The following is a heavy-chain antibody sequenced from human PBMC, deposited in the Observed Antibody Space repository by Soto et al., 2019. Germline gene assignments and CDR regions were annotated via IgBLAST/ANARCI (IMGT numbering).Heavy chain of an antibody. D-gene: IGHD1-26*01. V-gene: IGHV2-5*02. J-gene: IGHJ4*02. Sequence: QITLRECGPTRVRPTQTLSLTCTFSGFSLHTSGVGVGWIRQPPGKALEWLALIYWDDDKRYSPSLKSRLSITKDTSANQVVLTMTDMDPVDTATYYCAYRALYSGSYWDGGYFDYWGQGTLITVSS. CDR1: GFSLHTSGVG. CDR3: AYRALYSGSYWDGGYFDY. CDR2: IYWDDDK.